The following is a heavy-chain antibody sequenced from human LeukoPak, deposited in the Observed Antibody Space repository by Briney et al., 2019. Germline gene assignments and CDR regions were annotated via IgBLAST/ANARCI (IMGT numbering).Heavy chain of an antibody. CDR1: GFTVSSNY. Sequence: GGSLRLSCAASGFTVSSNYMSWVRQAPGKGLEWVSGISGSGGSTYYADSVKGRFTISRDNSKNTLYLQMNSLRAEDTAIYYCAKDNYYDSSGNFIDAFDIWGQGTMVTVSS. CDR3: AKDNYYDSSGNFIDAFDI. V-gene: IGHV3-23*01. J-gene: IGHJ3*02. CDR2: ISGSGGST. D-gene: IGHD3-22*01.